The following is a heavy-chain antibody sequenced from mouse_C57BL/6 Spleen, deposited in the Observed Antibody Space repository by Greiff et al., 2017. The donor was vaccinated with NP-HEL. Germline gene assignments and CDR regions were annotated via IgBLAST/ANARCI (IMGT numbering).Heavy chain of an antibody. CDR3: ARSNYDGYFFAY. Sequence: VQLQQSGPVLVKPGASVKMSCKASGYTFTDYYMNWVKQSHGKSLEWIGVINPYNGGTSYNQKFKGKATLTVDKSSSTAYMELNSLTSEDSAVYYCARSNYDGYFFAYWGQGTLVTVSA. CDR2: INPYNGGT. V-gene: IGHV1-19*01. CDR1: GYTFTDYY. J-gene: IGHJ3*01. D-gene: IGHD2-3*01.